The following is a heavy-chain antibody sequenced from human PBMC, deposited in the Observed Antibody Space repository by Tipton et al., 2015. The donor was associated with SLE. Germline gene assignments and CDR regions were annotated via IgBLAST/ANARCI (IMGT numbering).Heavy chain of an antibody. Sequence: GSLRLSCAASGFTFSSYWMHWVRQAPWKGLVWVSRIFSDGSRTTYADSVQGRFTISRDNAKNTLYLLLNSLRAEDTAVYYCARGPFQRWPPGAYWGQGTLVTVSS. CDR1: GFTFSSYW. D-gene: IGHD6-19*01. CDR2: IFSDGSRT. CDR3: ARGPFQRWPPGAY. V-gene: IGHV3-74*01. J-gene: IGHJ4*02.